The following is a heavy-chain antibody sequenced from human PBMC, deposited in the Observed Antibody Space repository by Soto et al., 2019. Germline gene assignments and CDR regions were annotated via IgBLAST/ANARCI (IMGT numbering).Heavy chain of an antibody. CDR2: IIPIFGTA. D-gene: IGHD2-2*03. CDR3: ARDVGYCSSTSCYLVY. Sequence: QVQLVQSGAEVKKPGSSVKVSCKASGGTFSSYAISWVRQAPGQGLEWMGGIIPIFGTANYAQKFQGRVTITADESTSTAYMELSSMRSEDTAVDYCARDVGYCSSTSCYLVYWGQGTLVTVSS. V-gene: IGHV1-69*01. J-gene: IGHJ4*02. CDR1: GGTFSSYA.